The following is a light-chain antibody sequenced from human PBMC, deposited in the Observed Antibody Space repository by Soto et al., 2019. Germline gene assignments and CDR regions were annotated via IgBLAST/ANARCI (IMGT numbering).Light chain of an antibody. CDR2: DVS. Sequence: QSALTQPASVSGSPGQSITISCTGASSDVGGYNFVSWSQHHPGKAPKLIIYDVSNRPSGVSNRFSGSKSGNTASLTISGRQAEDEADYYCRSYSSSGTLVIFGGGTKLTVL. CDR3: RSYSSSGTLVI. J-gene: IGLJ2*01. CDR1: SSDVGGYNF. V-gene: IGLV2-14*03.